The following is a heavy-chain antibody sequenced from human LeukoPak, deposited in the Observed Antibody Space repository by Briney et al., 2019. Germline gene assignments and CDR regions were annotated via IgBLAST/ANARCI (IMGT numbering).Heavy chain of an antibody. CDR2: INHSGST. CDR1: GGSISSYY. J-gene: IGHJ6*03. D-gene: IGHD2-2*01. V-gene: IGHV4-34*01. CDR3: ARGRNQLSSMYYYYYMDV. Sequence: SETLSLTCTVSGGSISSYYWSWLRQPAGKGLEWIGEINHSGSTNYNPSLKSRVTISVDTSKNQFSLKLSSVTAADTAVYYCARGRNQLSSMYYYYYMDVWGKGTTVTVSS.